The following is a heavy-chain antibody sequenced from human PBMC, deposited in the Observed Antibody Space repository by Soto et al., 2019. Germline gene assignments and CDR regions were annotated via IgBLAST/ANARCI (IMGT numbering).Heavy chain of an antibody. CDR1: GLTLSNYW. V-gene: IGHV3-7*03. D-gene: IGHD7-27*01. CDR2: INKDGSQK. J-gene: IGHJ4*02. CDR3: VRELGLAY. Sequence: GSLRLSCAASGLTLSNYWMTWVRQAPGKGLEWVANINKDGSQKNYVDSVKGRFTIARDNGQNSLSLQINSLRVEDTAVYYCVRELGLAYWGQGALVTVSS.